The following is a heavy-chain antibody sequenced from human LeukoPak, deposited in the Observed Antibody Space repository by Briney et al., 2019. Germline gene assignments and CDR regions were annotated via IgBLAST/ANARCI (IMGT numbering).Heavy chain of an antibody. V-gene: IGHV3-7*01. Sequence: GGSLRLSCAASGFTFRSYWMSWVRQAPGKGLEWVANIKQDGSEKYYVDSVKGRFTISRDNAKNSLYLQMNSLRAEDTAVYYCARGFGELNSYYYMDVWGKGTTVTVSS. CDR3: ARGFGELNSYYYMDV. J-gene: IGHJ6*03. CDR1: GFTFRSYW. CDR2: IKQDGSEK. D-gene: IGHD3-10*01.